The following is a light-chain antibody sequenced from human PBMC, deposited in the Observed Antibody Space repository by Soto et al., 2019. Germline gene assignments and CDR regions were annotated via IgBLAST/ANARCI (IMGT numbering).Light chain of an antibody. CDR2: DVS. CDR1: SSDVGGYNY. V-gene: IGLV2-8*01. J-gene: IGLJ1*01. Sequence: SVLNQPPSASGSPGQSVTISCPGTSSDVGGYNYVSWYQQHPGKAPKLMIYDVSKRPSGVPDRFSGSKSGNTASLTVSGLQADDEADYYCSSYAGTHVVFGTGTKVTVL. CDR3: SSYAGTHVV.